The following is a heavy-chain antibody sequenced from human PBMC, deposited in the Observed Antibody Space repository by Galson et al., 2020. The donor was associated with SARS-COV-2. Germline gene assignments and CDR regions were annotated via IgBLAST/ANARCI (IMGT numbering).Heavy chain of an antibody. CDR1: GYSISSGYY. CDR3: ARVVVVITLNWFDP. CDR2: IYHSGST. V-gene: IGHV4-38-2*02. D-gene: IGHD3-22*01. J-gene: IGHJ5*02. Sequence: SETLSLTCTVSGYSISSGYYWGWNRQPPGKGLEWIGSIYHSGSTYYNPSLKSRVTISVDTSKNQFSLKLSSVTAADTAVYYCARVVVVITLNWFDPWGQGTLVTVSS.